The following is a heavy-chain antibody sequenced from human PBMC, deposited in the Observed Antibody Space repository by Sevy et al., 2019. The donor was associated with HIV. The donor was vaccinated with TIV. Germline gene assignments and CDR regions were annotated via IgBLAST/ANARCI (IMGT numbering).Heavy chain of an antibody. D-gene: IGHD3-22*01. Sequence: SETLSLTCAVYGESFSGYYWNWIRQTPGKGLEWIGEINDSGKTNYNPSLKSRVTITVHTSKKQFSLNVRSVTAADTAVYYCARGFDVNGYLLYVFDIWGQGTMVTVSS. CDR2: INDSGKT. V-gene: IGHV4-34*01. CDR1: GESFSGYY. CDR3: ARGFDVNGYLLYVFDI. J-gene: IGHJ3*02.